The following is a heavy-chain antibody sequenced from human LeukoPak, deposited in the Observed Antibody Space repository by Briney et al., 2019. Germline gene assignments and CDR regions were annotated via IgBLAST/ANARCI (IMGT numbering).Heavy chain of an antibody. V-gene: IGHV3-7*01. CDR1: GFTVSSNY. D-gene: IGHD4-11*01. CDR2: INQDESEK. J-gene: IGHJ4*02. Sequence: PGGSLRLSCAASGFTVSSNYMSWVRQAPGKGLEWVANINQDESEKYYVDSLKGRFTISKDNAKNSLYLQMYSLRVEDTAVYYCARGPMTIITLGGQGTLVTVSS. CDR3: ARGPMTIITL.